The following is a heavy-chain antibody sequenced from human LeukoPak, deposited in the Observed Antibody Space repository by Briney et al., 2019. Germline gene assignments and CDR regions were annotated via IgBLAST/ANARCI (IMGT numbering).Heavy chain of an antibody. J-gene: IGHJ4*02. D-gene: IGHD3-22*01. CDR2: IYYSGST. CDR3: ARVPYYDSSGSLGFDY. Sequence: PSETLSLTCTVSGGSISSSSYYWGWIRQPPGKGLEWIGSIYYSGSTYYNPSLKSRVTISVDTSKNQFSLKLSSVTAADTAVYYCARVPYYDSSGSLGFDYWGQGTLVTVSS. CDR1: GGSISSSSYY. V-gene: IGHV4-39*01.